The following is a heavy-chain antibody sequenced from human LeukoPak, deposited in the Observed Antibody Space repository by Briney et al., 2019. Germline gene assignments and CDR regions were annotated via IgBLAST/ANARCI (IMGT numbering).Heavy chain of an antibody. V-gene: IGHV3-15*01. CDR2: IKSKTDGGTT. CDR3: TTVKGGYSSGWSKSPGYWYFDL. J-gene: IGHJ2*01. CDR1: GFTFSNAW. D-gene: IGHD6-19*01. Sequence: GGSLRLSCAASGFTFSNAWMSWVRQAPGKGLEWVGRIKSKTDGGTTDYAAPVKGRFTISRDDSKNTLYLQMNSLKTEDTAVYYCTTVKGGYSSGWSKSPGYWYFDLWGRGTLVTVSS.